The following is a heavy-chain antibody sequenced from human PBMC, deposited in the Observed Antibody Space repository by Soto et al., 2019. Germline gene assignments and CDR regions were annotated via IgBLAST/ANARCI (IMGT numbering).Heavy chain of an antibody. Sequence: ASVKVSCKASGYTFTSYGISWVRQAPGQGLEWMGWISAYNGNTNYAQKLQGRVTMTTDTSTSTAYMELRSLRSDDTAVYYCARDCSSTSCYILNDYWGQGTLVTVSS. CDR1: GYTFTSYG. D-gene: IGHD2-2*02. V-gene: IGHV1-18*01. CDR2: ISAYNGNT. CDR3: ARDCSSTSCYILNDY. J-gene: IGHJ4*02.